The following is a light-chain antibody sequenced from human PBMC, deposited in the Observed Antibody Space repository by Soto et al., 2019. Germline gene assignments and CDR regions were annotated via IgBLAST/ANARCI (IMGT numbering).Light chain of an antibody. CDR3: GTWDSSLSAVV. J-gene: IGLJ2*01. V-gene: IGLV1-51*01. CDR2: DNN. CDR1: SSNIGNNS. Sequence: QSVLTQPPSVSAAPGQKVTISCSGSSSNIGNNSVSWYQQLPGTAPKLIIYDNNKRPSGIPDRFSGSKSGTSATLGITGLQTGDEADYYCGTWDSSLSAVVFGGGTKVTVL.